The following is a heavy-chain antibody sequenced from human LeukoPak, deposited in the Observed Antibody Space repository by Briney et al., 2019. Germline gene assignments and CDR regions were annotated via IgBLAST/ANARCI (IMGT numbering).Heavy chain of an antibody. CDR1: GFTFSSYW. Sequence: GSLRLSCAASGFTFSSYWMHWVRQAPGKGLVWVSRINSDGSSTSYADSVKGRFTISRDNSKNTLYLQMNSLRAEDTAVYYCAKGITGTTGGDYWGQGTLVTVSS. CDR3: AKGITGTTGGDY. J-gene: IGHJ4*02. CDR2: INSDGSST. V-gene: IGHV3-74*01. D-gene: IGHD1-20*01.